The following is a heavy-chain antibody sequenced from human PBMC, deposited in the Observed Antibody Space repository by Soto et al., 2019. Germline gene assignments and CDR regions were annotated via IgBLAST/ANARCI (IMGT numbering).Heavy chain of an antibody. Sequence: GASVKVSCKASGFTFTSSAVQWVRQARGQRLEWIGWIVVGSGNTNYAQKFQERVTITRDMSTSTAYMELSSLRSEDTAVYYCAAAQYYYDSSGYYLSPFQHWGQGTLVTVSS. D-gene: IGHD3-22*01. CDR2: IVVGSGNT. CDR3: AAAQYYYDSSGYYLSPFQH. V-gene: IGHV1-58*01. CDR1: GFTFTSSA. J-gene: IGHJ1*01.